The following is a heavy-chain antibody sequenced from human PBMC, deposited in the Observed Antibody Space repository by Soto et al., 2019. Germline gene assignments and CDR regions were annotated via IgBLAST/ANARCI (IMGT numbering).Heavy chain of an antibody. CDR2: FDPEDGET. J-gene: IGHJ5*02. CDR3: ATIIEVQRQPSNWFDP. CDR1: GYTLTELS. V-gene: IGHV1-24*01. Sequence: WASVKVSCKVSGYTLTELSMHWVRQAPGKGLEWMGGFDPEDGETIYAQKFQGRVTMTEDTSTDTAYMELSSLRSEDTAVYYCATIIEVQRQPSNWFDPWGQGTLVTVSS. D-gene: IGHD2-2*01.